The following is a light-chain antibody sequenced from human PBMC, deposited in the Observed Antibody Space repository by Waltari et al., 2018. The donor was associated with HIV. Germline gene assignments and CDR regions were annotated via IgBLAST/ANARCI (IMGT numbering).Light chain of an antibody. J-gene: IGLJ2*01. CDR3: CSYAGSSTPV. V-gene: IGLV2-23*02. CDR1: SSDVGSYNL. Sequence: QSALTQPASVSGSLGQSITISCTGTSSDVGSYNLVSWYQQHPGKAPKLMMYEVSKRHSGVSNLFSGSKSGNTASLTISGLQAENEADYYCCSYAGSSTPVFGGGTKLTVL. CDR2: EVS.